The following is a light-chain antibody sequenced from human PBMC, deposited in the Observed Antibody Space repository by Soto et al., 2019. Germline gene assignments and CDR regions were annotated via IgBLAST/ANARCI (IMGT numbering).Light chain of an antibody. V-gene: IGKV3-11*01. CDR3: QQRHMWPIT. CDR2: DAY. CDR1: QSVSSY. J-gene: IGKJ5*01. Sequence: ELVITQSPSTLSVSPGEGATLSCRASQSVSSYLAWYQQKPGQAPRLLIYDAYNRATGIPPRFSGSGSGTDFTLTISSLEPEDSAVYYCQQRHMWPITFGQGTRLEIK.